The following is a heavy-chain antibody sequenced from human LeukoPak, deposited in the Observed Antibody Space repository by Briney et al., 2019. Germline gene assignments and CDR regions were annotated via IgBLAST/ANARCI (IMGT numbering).Heavy chain of an antibody. V-gene: IGHV3-21*06. Sequence: GGSLRLSCAASGFSFSKSSMLWFRRAPGKGLERVSSISIGSSPYTYYADSLKGRFTISRDNAKNSVCLQMNSPRPEDTAVYYCASYTLWYGDSWGQGTLVTVPS. J-gene: IGHJ4*02. CDR3: ASYTLWYGDS. D-gene: IGHD3-10*01. CDR2: ISIGSSPYT. CDR1: GFSFSKSS.